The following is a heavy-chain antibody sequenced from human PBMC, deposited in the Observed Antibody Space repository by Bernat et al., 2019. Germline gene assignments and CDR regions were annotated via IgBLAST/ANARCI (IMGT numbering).Heavy chain of an antibody. CDR1: GYTFTSYG. D-gene: IGHD2-15*01. CDR2: ISAYNGNT. Sequence: QVQLVQSGAEVKKPGASVKVSCKASGYTFTSYGISWVRQAPGQGLEWMGWISAYNGNTNYAQKLQGRVTMTTDTSTRKAYMELRSLRSDDTAVYYCARDCSGGSCYPDQYYFDYWGQGTLVTVSS. V-gene: IGHV1-18*01. CDR3: ARDCSGGSCYPDQYYFDY. J-gene: IGHJ4*02.